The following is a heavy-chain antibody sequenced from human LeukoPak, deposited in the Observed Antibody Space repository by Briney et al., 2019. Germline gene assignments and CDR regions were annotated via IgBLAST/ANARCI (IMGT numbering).Heavy chain of an antibody. V-gene: IGHV4-31*03. Sequence: PSETLSLTCTVSGGSISSGGYYWTWIRQHPGKGLEWIGYMYCSGSTYYNPSLKSRVTISVDTSKNQFSLRLSSVTAADTAVYYCALGYCGGGSCYAREYFQHWGQGTLVTVSS. CDR1: GGSISSGGYY. J-gene: IGHJ1*01. D-gene: IGHD2-15*01. CDR3: ALGYCGGGSCYAREYFQH. CDR2: MYCSGST.